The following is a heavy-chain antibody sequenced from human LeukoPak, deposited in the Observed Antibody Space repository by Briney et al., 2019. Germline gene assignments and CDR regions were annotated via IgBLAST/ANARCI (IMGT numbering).Heavy chain of an antibody. CDR3: ARKYSSGWNFDY. J-gene: IGHJ4*02. CDR1: GYTFTGYY. V-gene: IGHV1-2*06. Sequence: GASVKVSCKASGYTFTGYYMHWVRQAPGQGLEWMGRIYPNSGGTNYAQEFQGRVPMNRDTYISTAYKELSRLRSDDTAVYYCARKYSSGWNFDYWGQGTLVTVSS. CDR2: IYPNSGGT. D-gene: IGHD6-19*01.